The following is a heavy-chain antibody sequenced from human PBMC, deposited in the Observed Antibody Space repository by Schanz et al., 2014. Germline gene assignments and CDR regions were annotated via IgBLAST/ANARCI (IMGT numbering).Heavy chain of an antibody. D-gene: IGHD3-9*01. CDR3: AKRNHDMQSLPLDY. J-gene: IGHJ4*02. V-gene: IGHV3-23*04. CDR1: GFTFDDYA. CDR2: ITGSGAT. Sequence: EVQLVESGGGVVRPGGSLRLSCAASGFTFDDYAMSWVRQAPGKGLEWVSIITGSGATYYADSVKGRFTISRDNSKNTLYLQMNSLSAEDTAVYYCAKRNHDMQSLPLDYWGQGTLVIVSS.